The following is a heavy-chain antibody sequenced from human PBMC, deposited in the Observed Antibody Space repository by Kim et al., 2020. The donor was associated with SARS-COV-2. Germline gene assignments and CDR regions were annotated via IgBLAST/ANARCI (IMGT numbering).Heavy chain of an antibody. J-gene: IGHJ6*02. V-gene: IGHV3-23*03. Sequence: GGSLRLSCAASGFTFSSYAMSWVRQAPGKGLEWVSVIYSGGSSTYYADSVKGRFTISRDNSKNTLYLQMNSLRAEDTAVYYCAKNLCGSFWGQGTTVTVS. CDR2: IYSGGSST. CDR3: AKNLCGSF. CDR1: GFTFSSYA. D-gene: IGHD2-21*01.